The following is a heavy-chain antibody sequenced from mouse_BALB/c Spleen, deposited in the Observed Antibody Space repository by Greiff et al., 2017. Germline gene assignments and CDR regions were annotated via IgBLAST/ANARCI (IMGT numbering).Heavy chain of an antibody. Sequence: EVKLQQSGPSLVKPSQTLSLTCSVTGDSITSGYWNWIRKFPGNKLEYMGYISYSGSTYYNPSLKSRISITRDTSKNQYYLQLNSVTTEDTATYYCARGSSYYDYVNYAMDYWGQGTSVTVSS. D-gene: IGHD2-4*01. J-gene: IGHJ4*01. CDR3: ARGSSYYDYVNYAMDY. V-gene: IGHV3-8*02. CDR1: GDSITSGY. CDR2: ISYSGST.